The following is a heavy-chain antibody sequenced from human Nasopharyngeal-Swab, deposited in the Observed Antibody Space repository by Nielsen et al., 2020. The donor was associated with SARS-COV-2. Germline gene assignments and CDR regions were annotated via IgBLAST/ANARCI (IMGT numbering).Heavy chain of an antibody. CDR3: ARGGGVRRYYDSSGYYYYYYGMDV. D-gene: IGHD3-22*01. CDR1: GYTFTSYA. Sequence: ASVKVSCKASGYTFTSYAMNWVRQAPGQGLEWMGWINTNTGNPTYAQGFTGRFVFSLDTPVSTAYLQISSLKAEDTAVYYCARGGGVRRYYDSSGYYYYYYGMDVWGQGTTVTVSS. V-gene: IGHV7-4-1*02. J-gene: IGHJ6*02. CDR2: INTNTGNP.